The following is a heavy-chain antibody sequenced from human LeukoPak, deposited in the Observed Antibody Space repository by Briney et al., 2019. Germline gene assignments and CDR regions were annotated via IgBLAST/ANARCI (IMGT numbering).Heavy chain of an antibody. CDR1: GFTFSSYA. V-gene: IGHV3-23*01. J-gene: IGHJ4*02. D-gene: IGHD4-17*01. Sequence: PGGSLRLSCAASGFTFSSYAMSWVRQAPWKGLEWVSAISGSGGSTYYADSVKGRFTISRDNSKNTLYLQMNSPRAEDTGVYYCAKGDYGGYDYWGQGTLVTVSS. CDR2: ISGSGGST. CDR3: AKGDYGGYDY.